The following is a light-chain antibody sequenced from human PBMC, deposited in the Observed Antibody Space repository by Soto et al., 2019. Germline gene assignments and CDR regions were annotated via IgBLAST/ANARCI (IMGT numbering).Light chain of an antibody. V-gene: IGKV1-9*01. Sequence: DIQLTQSQSLLSASIGDRVTLTCLASHDISTFLAWYQQKPGKAPKLLIYEASTLQSGVPSRFSGSGSGTEFTLTISGLLPEDFAAYHCQQLYTLPFTFGQGTRLEI. CDR2: EAS. CDR1: HDISTF. CDR3: QQLYTLPFT. J-gene: IGKJ5*01.